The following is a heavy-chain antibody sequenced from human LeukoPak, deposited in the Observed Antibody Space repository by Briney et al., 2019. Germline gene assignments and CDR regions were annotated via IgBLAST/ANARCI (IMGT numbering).Heavy chain of an antibody. Sequence: ASVKVTCKASGYTFTDYFMYWVRQAPGQGLEWMGWINPNSGGTNYAQKFQGRVTMTRDTSISTAYMELSRLRSDDTAVYYCARAVSRGCSSTSCSAWSEPWGERTLVTVSS. D-gene: IGHD2-2*01. CDR1: GYTFTDYF. J-gene: IGHJ5*02. CDR3: ARAVSRGCSSTSCSAWSEP. V-gene: IGHV1-2*02. CDR2: INPNSGGT.